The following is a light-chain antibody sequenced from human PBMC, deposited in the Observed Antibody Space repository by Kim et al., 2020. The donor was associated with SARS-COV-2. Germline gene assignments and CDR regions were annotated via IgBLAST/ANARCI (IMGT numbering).Light chain of an antibody. CDR2: GKS. J-gene: IGLJ2*01. V-gene: IGLV3-19*01. CDR3: TSRDSSGDHVV. Sequence: SSELTQDPAVSVALGQTVRLTCQGVSLKNSYATWYKQRPGPSPLLVLYGKSNRPSWIPDRFPGSASGNTASLNITGAQAEDEAGYYCTSRDSSGDHVVFG. CDR1: SLKNSY.